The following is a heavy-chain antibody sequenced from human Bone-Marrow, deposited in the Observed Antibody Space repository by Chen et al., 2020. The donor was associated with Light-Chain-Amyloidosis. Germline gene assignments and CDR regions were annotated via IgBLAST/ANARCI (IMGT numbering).Heavy chain of an antibody. J-gene: IGHJ3*02. CDR1: GYSISSGYY. CDR3: AMERITIFGVPPDAFDI. V-gene: IGHV4-38-2*02. CDR2: IYHSGST. Sequence: QVQLQESGPGLVKPSGTLSLTCTVSGYSISSGYYWGWIRQPPGTGLEWIGSIYHSGSTYYNPSLKSRVTISVDTSKNQFSLKLSSVTAADTAVYYCAMERITIFGVPPDAFDIWGQGTMVTVSS. D-gene: IGHD3-3*01.